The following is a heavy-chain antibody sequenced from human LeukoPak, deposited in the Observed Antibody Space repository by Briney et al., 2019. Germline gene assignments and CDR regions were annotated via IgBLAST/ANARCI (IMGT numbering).Heavy chain of an antibody. D-gene: IGHD3-10*01. CDR2: ISSSSSYI. CDR1: GFTFSSYS. Sequence: PGGSLRLSCAASGFTFSSYSMNWVRQAPGKGLEWVSSISSSSSYIYYADSVKGRLTISRDNAKNSLYLQMNSLRAEDTAVYYCARDHQFGDYYFDYWGQGTLVTVSS. J-gene: IGHJ4*02. V-gene: IGHV3-21*01. CDR3: ARDHQFGDYYFDY.